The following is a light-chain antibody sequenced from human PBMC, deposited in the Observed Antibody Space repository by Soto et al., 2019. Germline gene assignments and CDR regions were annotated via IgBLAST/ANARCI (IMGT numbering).Light chain of an antibody. J-gene: IGLJ1*01. CDR1: SSDVGSYTY. Sequence: QSALTQPASVSGSPRQSITISCTGASSDVGSYTYVSWYQQHPGKAPKLMIYEVNNRPSGVSHRFSGSKSGNTASLTISGLQAEDEVDYYCSTYTSSSTLYVFGTGPKLTVL. CDR2: EVN. V-gene: IGLV2-14*01. CDR3: STYTSSSTLYV.